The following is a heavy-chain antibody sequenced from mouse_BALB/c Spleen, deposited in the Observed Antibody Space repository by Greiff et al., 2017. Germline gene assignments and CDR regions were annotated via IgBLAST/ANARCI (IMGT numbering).Heavy chain of an antibody. D-gene: IGHD1-1*01. CDR3: ARDYGSTDWYFDV. CDR2: ISSGGST. J-gene: IGHJ1*01. V-gene: IGHV5-6-5*01. Sequence: EVQRVESGGGLVKPGGSLKLSCAASGFTFSSYAMSWVRQTPEKRLEWVASISSGGSTYYPDSVKGRFTISRDNARNILYLQMSSLRSEDTAMYYCARDYGSTDWYFDVWGAGTTVTVSS. CDR1: GFTFSSYA.